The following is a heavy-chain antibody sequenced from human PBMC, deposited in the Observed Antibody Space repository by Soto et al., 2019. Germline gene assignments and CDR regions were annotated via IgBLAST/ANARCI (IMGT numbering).Heavy chain of an antibody. CDR3: AKEGDCSSTSCNSPGDY. CDR1: GFTFSSYG. V-gene: IGHV3-30*18. CDR2: ISYDGSNK. D-gene: IGHD2-2*02. Sequence: QVQLVESGGGVVQPGRSLRLSCAASGFTFSSYGMHWVRQAPGKGLEWVAVISYDGSNKYYADSVKGRFTISRDNSKNTLYLQMNSLRAEDTAVYYCAKEGDCSSTSCNSPGDYWGQGTLVTVSS. J-gene: IGHJ4*02.